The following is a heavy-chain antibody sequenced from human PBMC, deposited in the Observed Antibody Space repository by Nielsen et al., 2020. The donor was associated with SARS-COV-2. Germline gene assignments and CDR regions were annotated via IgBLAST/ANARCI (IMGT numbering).Heavy chain of an antibody. CDR1: GGSISSYY. CDR3: ARDGNYGAYYYFDY. J-gene: IGHJ4*02. CDR2: IYYSGST. D-gene: IGHD4-17*01. V-gene: IGHV4-59*01. Sequence: SETLSLTFPLSGGSISSYYWSWIRQPPGKGLEWIGYIYYSGSTNYNPSLKSRVTISVDTSKNQFSLKLSSVTAADTAVYYCARDGNYGAYYYFDYWGQGTLVTVSS.